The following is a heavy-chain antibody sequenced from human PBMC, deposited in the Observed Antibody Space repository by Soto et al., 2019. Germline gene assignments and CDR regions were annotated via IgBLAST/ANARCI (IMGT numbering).Heavy chain of an antibody. J-gene: IGHJ4*02. V-gene: IGHV3-9*01. Sequence: EVQLVESGGGLVQPGRSLRLSCAASGFTFDDYAMHWVRQAPWKGLEWVSGISWNSGSIGYADSVKGRFTISRDNAKNSLYLQMNILSAEDTALYYCAKSGSGSYYNPFDYWGQGTLVTVSS. CDR1: GFTFDDYA. CDR3: AKSGSGSYYNPFDY. CDR2: ISWNSGSI. D-gene: IGHD3-10*01.